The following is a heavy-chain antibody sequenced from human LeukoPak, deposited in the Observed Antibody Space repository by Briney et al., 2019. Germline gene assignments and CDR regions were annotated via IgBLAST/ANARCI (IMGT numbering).Heavy chain of an antibody. CDR2: ISSSGSTI. V-gene: IGHV3-11*01. Sequence: GGSLRLSCAASGFTFSDYYMSWIRQAPGKGLEWVSYISSSGSTIYYADSVKGRFTISRDNAKNSLYLQMNSLRAEDTAVYYCARAGRYFDWLRRPAGDYWGQGTLVTVSS. J-gene: IGHJ4*02. CDR3: ARAGRYFDWLRRPAGDY. CDR1: GFTFSDYY. D-gene: IGHD3-9*01.